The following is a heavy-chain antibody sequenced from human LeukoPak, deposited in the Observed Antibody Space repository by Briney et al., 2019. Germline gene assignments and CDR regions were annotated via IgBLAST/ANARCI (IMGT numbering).Heavy chain of an antibody. J-gene: IGHJ4*02. V-gene: IGHV1-69*04. CDR2: IIPILGIA. Sequence: ASVKVSCKASGDTFSSYAISWVRQAPGQGLEWMGRIIPILGIANYAQKFQGRVTITADKSTSTAYMELSSLRSEDTAVYYCARSGDYYDSSGYYPAVRYFDYWGQGTLVTVSS. D-gene: IGHD3-22*01. CDR1: GDTFSSYA. CDR3: ARSGDYYDSSGYYPAVRYFDY.